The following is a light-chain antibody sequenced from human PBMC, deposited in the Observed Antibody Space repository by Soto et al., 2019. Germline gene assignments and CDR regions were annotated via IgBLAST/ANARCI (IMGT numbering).Light chain of an antibody. CDR1: SPNIGRSN. CDR2: STN. J-gene: IGLJ3*02. V-gene: IGLV1-44*01. CDR3: AAWDDTLSVWV. Sequence: QSVLTQPPSTSGPPGQGVTISCFGSSPNIGRSNVNWYQQLPGTAPKVLVYSTNQRPSGVPDRFSGSKSGTSASLAISGLQSEDEADYYCAAWDDTLSVWVFGGGTKVTVL.